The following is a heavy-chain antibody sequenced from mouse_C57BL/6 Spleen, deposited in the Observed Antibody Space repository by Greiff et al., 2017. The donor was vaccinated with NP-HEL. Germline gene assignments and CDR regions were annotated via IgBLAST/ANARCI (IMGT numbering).Heavy chain of an antibody. CDR2: IYPSDSET. V-gene: IGHV1-61*01. CDR3: ARKDYGPYFDY. CDR1: GYTFTSYW. Sequence: VQLQESGAELVRPGSSVKLSCKASGYTFTSYWMDWVKQRPGQGLEWIGNIYPSDSETHYNQKFKDKATLTVDKSSSTAYMQLSSLTSEDSAVYYCARKDYGPYFDYWGQGTTLTVSS. J-gene: IGHJ2*01. D-gene: IGHD1-1*01.